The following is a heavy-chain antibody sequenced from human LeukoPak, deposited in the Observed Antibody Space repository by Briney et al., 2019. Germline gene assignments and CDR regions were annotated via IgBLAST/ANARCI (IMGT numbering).Heavy chain of an antibody. CDR1: GGSISSYY. CDR3: ARERASDWLYYYYYMDV. CDR2: IYTSGST. Sequence: SETLSLTCTVSGGSISSYYWSWIRQPAGKGLEWIGRIYTSGSTNYDPSLKSRVTMSVDTSKNQFSLKLSSVTAADTAVYHCARERASDWLYYYYYMDVWGKGTTVTVSS. D-gene: IGHD3-9*01. V-gene: IGHV4-4*07. J-gene: IGHJ6*03.